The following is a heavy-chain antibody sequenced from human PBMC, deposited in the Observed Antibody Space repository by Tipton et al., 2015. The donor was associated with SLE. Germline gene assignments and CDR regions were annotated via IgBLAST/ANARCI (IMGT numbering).Heavy chain of an antibody. J-gene: IGHJ5*02. D-gene: IGHD5-24*01. CDR3: ARGKRHLSRLFQLNWFDA. V-gene: IGHV4-4*09. Sequence: LRLSCTVSGGSMSNSYWNWLRQSPGKGLEWIGYIFTSGSTNYNLSLKSRVTISVDPSKNQFSLRLSSVTAADTALFYCARGKRHLSRLFQLNWFDAWGQGTLVTVSS. CDR1: GGSMSNSY. CDR2: IFTSGST.